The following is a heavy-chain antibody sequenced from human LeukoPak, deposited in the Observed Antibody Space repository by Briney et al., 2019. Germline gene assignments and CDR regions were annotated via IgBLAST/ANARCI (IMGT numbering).Heavy chain of an antibody. CDR2: ITSSATTI. Sequence: PGGSLRLSCAASGFTFSDYCMTWIRQAPGKGLEWVSYITSSATTIYYADSVKGRFTISRDNAKNSLYLQMNSLRAGDAAVYYGARDPGKAKSEGYFDYWGQGTLVTVSS. CDR3: ARDPGKAKSEGYFDY. J-gene: IGHJ4*02. V-gene: IGHV3-11*01. CDR1: GFTFSDYC.